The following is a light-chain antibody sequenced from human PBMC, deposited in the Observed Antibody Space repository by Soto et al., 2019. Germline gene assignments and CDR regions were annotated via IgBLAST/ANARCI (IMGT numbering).Light chain of an antibody. Sequence: QSVLTQPPSVSEAPRQRVTISCTGSSSNIGNNAVNWYQQLPGKAPKLLIYYDDLPPSGVSDRFSGSKSGTSASLAISGLQSEDEADYYCAAWDDSLNGLVFGGGTKLTV. CDR1: SSNIGNNA. V-gene: IGLV1-36*01. J-gene: IGLJ2*01. CDR3: AAWDDSLNGLV. CDR2: YDD.